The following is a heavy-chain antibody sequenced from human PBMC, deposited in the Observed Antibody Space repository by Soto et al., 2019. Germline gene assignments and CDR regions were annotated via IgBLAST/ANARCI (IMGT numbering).Heavy chain of an antibody. D-gene: IGHD3-3*01. CDR3: ATGTSVFGVVTLPFYYYYGMDV. V-gene: IGHV1-24*01. J-gene: IGHJ6*02. Sequence: ASVKVSCKVSGYTLTELSMHWVRQAPGKGLEWMGGFDPEDGETIYAQKFQGRVTMTEDTSTDTAYMELSSLRSEDTAVYYCATGTSVFGVVTLPFYYYYGMDVWGQGTTVTVSS. CDR2: FDPEDGET. CDR1: GYTLTELS.